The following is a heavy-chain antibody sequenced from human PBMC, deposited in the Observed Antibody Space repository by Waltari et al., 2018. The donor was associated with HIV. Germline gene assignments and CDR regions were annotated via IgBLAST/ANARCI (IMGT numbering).Heavy chain of an antibody. V-gene: IGHV4-39*07. CDR3: ARDRITGTPSGVDYFDY. CDR1: GGSISSSSYY. D-gene: IGHD1-7*01. J-gene: IGHJ4*02. CDR2: IYYSGST. Sequence: QLQLQESGPGLVKPQETLSLTCTVSGGSISSSSYYWGWIRKPLGKGLEWIGSIYYSGSTYYNPSLKSRVTISVDTSKNQFSLKLSSVTAADTAVYYCARDRITGTPSGVDYFDYWGQGTLVTVSS.